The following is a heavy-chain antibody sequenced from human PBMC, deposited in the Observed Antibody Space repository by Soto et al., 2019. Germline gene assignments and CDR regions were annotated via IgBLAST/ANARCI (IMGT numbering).Heavy chain of an antibody. D-gene: IGHD3-10*01. CDR2: IIPIFGTA. J-gene: IGHJ6*02. V-gene: IGHV1-69*01. Sequence: QVQLVQSGAEVKKPGSSVKVSCKASGGTFSSYAISWVRQAPGQGLEWMGGIIPIFGTANYAQKFQVRVTITADESTSTAYMELSSLRSEDTAVYYCARGITMVRGVIIEALYGMDVWGQGTTVTVSS. CDR3: ARGITMVRGVIIEALYGMDV. CDR1: GGTFSSYA.